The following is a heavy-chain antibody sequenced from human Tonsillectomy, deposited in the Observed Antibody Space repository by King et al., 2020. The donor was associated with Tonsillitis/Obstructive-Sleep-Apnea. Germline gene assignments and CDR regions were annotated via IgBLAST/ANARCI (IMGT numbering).Heavy chain of an antibody. CDR3: AGESVNWFDR. CDR1: GGSISSYY. CDR2: IYYSGST. Sequence: QLQESGPGLVKPSETLSLTCTVSGGSISSYYWSWIRQPPGKGLEWIGYIYYSGSTNYNPSLKSRVTISVDTSKNQFSLQLSSVTAADTAVYYCAGESVNWFDRWGQGTLVTVSS. J-gene: IGHJ5*02. V-gene: IGHV4-59*01.